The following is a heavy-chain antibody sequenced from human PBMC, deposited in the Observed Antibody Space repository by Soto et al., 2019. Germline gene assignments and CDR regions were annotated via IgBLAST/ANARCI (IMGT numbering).Heavy chain of an antibody. V-gene: IGHV3-74*01. Sequence: GGSLRLSCAASGFTVSSNWKYWVRRAPGKGMVWVSRINTDGSVTSYADSVKGRFTISRDNAKNTLYLQMNSLRAEDTAVYYCPSVHPELPAFWGQRTLVTVSS. CDR1: GFTVSSNW. J-gene: IGHJ4*02. CDR3: PSVHPELPAF. CDR2: INTDGSVT. D-gene: IGHD1-7*01.